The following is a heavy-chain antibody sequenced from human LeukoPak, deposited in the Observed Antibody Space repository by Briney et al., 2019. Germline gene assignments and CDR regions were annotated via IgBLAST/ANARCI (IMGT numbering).Heavy chain of an antibody. V-gene: IGHV4-61*02. J-gene: IGHJ6*03. CDR1: GGSISSGSYY. D-gene: IGHD3-22*01. CDR3: ARDYYDSSGYYYEGYYYYYYMDV. CDR2: IYTSGST. Sequence: SETLSLTCTVSGGSISSGSYYWSWIRQPAGKGLEWIGRIYTSGSTNYNPSLKSRVTISVDTSKNQFSLKLSSVTAADTAVYYCARDYYDSSGYYYEGYYYYYYMDVWGKGTTVTISS.